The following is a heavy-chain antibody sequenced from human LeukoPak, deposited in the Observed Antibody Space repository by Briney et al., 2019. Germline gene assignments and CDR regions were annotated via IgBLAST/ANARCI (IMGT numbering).Heavy chain of an antibody. V-gene: IGHV3-30*03. CDR2: ISYDGSNK. J-gene: IGHJ4*02. D-gene: IGHD3-22*01. Sequence: PGGSLRLSCAASGFTFSSYGMHWVRQAPGKGLEWVAVISYDGSNKYYADSVKGRFTISRDNSKNTLYLQMNSLRAEDTAVYYCARGGITMIVVVYNWGQGTLVTVSS. CDR3: ARGGITMIVVVYN. CDR1: GFTFSSYG.